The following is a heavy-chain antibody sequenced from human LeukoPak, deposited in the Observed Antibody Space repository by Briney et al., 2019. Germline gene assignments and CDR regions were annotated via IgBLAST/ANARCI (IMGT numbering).Heavy chain of an antibody. CDR1: GFTVSSNY. Sequence: AGGSLRLSCAASGFTVSSNYMSWVRQAPGKGLEWVSVIYSGGSTYYADSVKGRFTISRDNSKNTLYLQMNSLRAEDTAVYYCARDPGYGSGSYSGYFDYWGQGTLVTVSS. CDR3: ARDPGYGSGSYSGYFDY. D-gene: IGHD3-10*01. J-gene: IGHJ4*02. V-gene: IGHV3-66*01. CDR2: IYSGGST.